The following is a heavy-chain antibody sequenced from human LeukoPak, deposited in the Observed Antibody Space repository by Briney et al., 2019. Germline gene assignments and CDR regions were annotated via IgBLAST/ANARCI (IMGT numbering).Heavy chain of an antibody. CDR2: IKSKTDGGTT. Sequence: GGALRLSCAAPGFTFNNARMNWGRQAPGKGLELVGRIKSKTDGGTTDYAAPVKDRFTISRGDSKNTLYLQMNSLRTEDTAVYYCTTVVAAAVNGWFDPWGQGTLVTVSS. D-gene: IGHD6-13*01. J-gene: IGHJ5*02. V-gene: IGHV3-15*01. CDR3: TTVVAAAVNGWFDP. CDR1: GFTFNNAR.